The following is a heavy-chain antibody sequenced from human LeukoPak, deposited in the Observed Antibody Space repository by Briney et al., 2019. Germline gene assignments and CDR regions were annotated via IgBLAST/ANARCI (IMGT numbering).Heavy chain of an antibody. CDR2: ISSSGSTI. CDR3: ASQHYDILTGYYHSFDC. J-gene: IGHJ4*02. V-gene: IGHV3-48*03. CDR1: GFTFSSYE. D-gene: IGHD3-9*01. Sequence: PGGSLRLSCAASGFTFSSYEMNWVRQAPGKGLEWVSYISSSGSTIYYADSVKGRFTISRDNAKNSLYLQMNSLRAEDTAVYYCASQHYDILTGYYHSFDCWGQGTLVTVSS.